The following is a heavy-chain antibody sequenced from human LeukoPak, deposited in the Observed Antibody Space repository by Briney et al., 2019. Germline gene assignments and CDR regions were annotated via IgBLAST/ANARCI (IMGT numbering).Heavy chain of an antibody. CDR2: IYYSGST. CDR3: ARVPPNLGMVVVPAASGYFDY. V-gene: IGHV4-31*03. D-gene: IGHD2-2*03. CDR1: GGSISSGGYY. J-gene: IGHJ4*02. Sequence: SETLSLTCTVSGGSISSGGYYWSWIRQHPGKGLEWIGYIYYSGSTYYNPSLKSRVTISVDTSKNQFSLKLSSVTAADTAVYYCARVPPNLGMVVVPAASGYFDYWGQGTLVTVSS.